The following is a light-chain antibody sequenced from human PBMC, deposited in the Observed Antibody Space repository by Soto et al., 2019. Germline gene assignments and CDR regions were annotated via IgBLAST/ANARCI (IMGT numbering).Light chain of an antibody. J-gene: IGLJ1*01. CDR3: AAWDDSLNXHV. CDR1: SSNIGTSS. V-gene: IGLV1-44*01. Sequence: QSALTQPHSASGTPGQRVTISCSGSSSNIGTSSVHWFQQLPGTAPKLLISTTNQRPSGVPERFSGSKSGTSASLAISGLQSEDEADYYCAAWDDSLNXHVFGTGTKVTVL. CDR2: TTN.